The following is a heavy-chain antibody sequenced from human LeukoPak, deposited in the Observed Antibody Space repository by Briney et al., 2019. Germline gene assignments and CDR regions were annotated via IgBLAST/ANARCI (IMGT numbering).Heavy chain of an antibody. V-gene: IGHV4-4*07. D-gene: IGHD6-6*01. CDR1: GGSISSYY. Sequence: SETLSLTCSVSGGSISSYYWSWIRQPAGKGLEWIGRIYTSGSTNYNPSLKSRVTISVDTSKNQFSLKLSSVTAADTAVYYCARDRGSSSPGWFDPWGQGTLVTVSS. CDR3: ARDRGSSSPGWFDP. CDR2: IYTSGST. J-gene: IGHJ5*02.